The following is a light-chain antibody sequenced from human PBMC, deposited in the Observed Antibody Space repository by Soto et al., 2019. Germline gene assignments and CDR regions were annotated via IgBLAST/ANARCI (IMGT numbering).Light chain of an antibody. Sequence: QSVLTQPPSESGTPGQRVTISCSGSRSNIGRNFVYWYQQLPGTAPKLLIYDNNKRPSGIPDRFSGSQSGTSATLGITGLQTGDEAVYYCGSWDSSLTYVFGTGTKVTVL. CDR1: RSNIGRNF. J-gene: IGLJ1*01. V-gene: IGLV1-51*01. CDR3: GSWDSSLTYV. CDR2: DNN.